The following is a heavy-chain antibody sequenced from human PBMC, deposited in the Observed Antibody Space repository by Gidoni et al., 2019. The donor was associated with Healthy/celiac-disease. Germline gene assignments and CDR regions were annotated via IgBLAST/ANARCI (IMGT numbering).Heavy chain of an antibody. D-gene: IGHD6-13*01. V-gene: IGHV3-15*01. CDR2: LKSKTDGGTT. CDR1: GLTSSNAW. CDR3: TTDFHPRERSSWYYFNY. J-gene: IGHJ4*02. Sequence: EVQLVEAGGGLVKPGGSMRLSCAASGLTSSNAWMRGVRQAPGKGRGWVGRLKSKTDGGTTYYAAPVKGRFTISSYDSKNTLYLQMNSLKTEDTAVYYCTTDFHPRERSSWYYFNYWGQGTLVTVSS.